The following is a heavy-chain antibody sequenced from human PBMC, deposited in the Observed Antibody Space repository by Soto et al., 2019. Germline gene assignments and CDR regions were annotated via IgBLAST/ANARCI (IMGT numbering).Heavy chain of an antibody. V-gene: IGHV3-13*01. CDR3: ARVSSEYGYSSSWYPNWYFDL. D-gene: IGHD6-13*01. J-gene: IGHJ2*01. CDR1: GFTFSSYD. CDR2: IGTAGDT. Sequence: GGSLRLSCAASGFTFSSYDMHWVRQATGKGLEWVSAIGTAGDTYYPGSVKGRFTISRENAKNSLYLQINSLRAGDTAVYYCARVSSEYGYSSSWYPNWYFDLWGRGTLVTVSS.